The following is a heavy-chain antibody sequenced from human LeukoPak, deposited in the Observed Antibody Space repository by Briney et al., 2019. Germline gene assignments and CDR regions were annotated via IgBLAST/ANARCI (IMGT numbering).Heavy chain of an antibody. J-gene: IGHJ4*02. CDR1: GFTFSSYS. V-gene: IGHV3-21*01. D-gene: IGHD3-10*01. Sequence: GGSLRLSCAASGFTFSSYSMNWVRQAPGKGLEWVSSISSSSSYIYYADSVKGRFTISRDNAKNSLYLQMNSLRAEDTAVYYCARDLWFGEPADHFDYWGQGTLVTVSS. CDR2: ISSSSSYI. CDR3: ARDLWFGEPADHFDY.